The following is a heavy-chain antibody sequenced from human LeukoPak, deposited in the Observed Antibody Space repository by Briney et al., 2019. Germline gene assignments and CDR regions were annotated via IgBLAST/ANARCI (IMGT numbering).Heavy chain of an antibody. V-gene: IGHV3-74*01. D-gene: IGHD3-9*01. CDR2: INGDGTST. Sequence: PGGSLRLSCAASGFTFSSYWMHWVRQAPGKGLVWVSRINGDGTSTTYADSVKGRFTISRDNIKNTLYLQMNSLRAEDTAVYYCERDKKTGDAFDIWGHGTMVTVSS. J-gene: IGHJ3*02. CDR3: ERDKKTGDAFDI. CDR1: GFTFSSYW.